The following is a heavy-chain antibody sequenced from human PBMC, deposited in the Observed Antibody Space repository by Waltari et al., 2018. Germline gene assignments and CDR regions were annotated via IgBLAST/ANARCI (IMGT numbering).Heavy chain of an antibody. D-gene: IGHD3-22*01. CDR3: AREPNYYDSSGSAYYFDY. J-gene: IGHJ4*02. CDR2: IYYRGST. Sequence: QVQLQESGPGLVKPSETLSLTCTVSGGSISSHYWSWIRQPPGKGLEWIGFIYYRGSTNYNPSLKRRVTISVDTSKNQFSLKLSSVTAADTAVYYCAREPNYYDSSGSAYYFDYWGQGTLVTVSS. CDR1: GGSISSHY. V-gene: IGHV4-59*11.